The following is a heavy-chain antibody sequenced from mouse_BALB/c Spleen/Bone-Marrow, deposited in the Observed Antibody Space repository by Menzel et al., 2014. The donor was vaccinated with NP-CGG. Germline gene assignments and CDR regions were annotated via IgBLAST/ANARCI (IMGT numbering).Heavy chain of an antibody. D-gene: IGHD2-10*02. Sequence: QVQLQQSGPGLVAPSQCLSIACTASGFSLTTYGVHWVRQTPGKGLEWLGVIWAGGGTTYNSELMSRLSISKDNTKSQVFVKMNSMQVDDRAMYYCAEDREYGYCYVMDYWGQGTSITVSS. CDR1: GFSLTTYG. CDR2: IWAGGGT. V-gene: IGHV2-9*02. CDR3: AEDREYGYCYVMDY. J-gene: IGHJ4*01.